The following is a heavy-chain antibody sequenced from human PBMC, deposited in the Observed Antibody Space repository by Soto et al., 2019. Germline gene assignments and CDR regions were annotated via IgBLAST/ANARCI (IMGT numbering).Heavy chain of an antibody. J-gene: IGHJ3*02. CDR2: MNPNSGNT. V-gene: IGHV1-8*01. CDR3: ARGRHPTDASEI. Sequence: SCSSSSLQPATGQGLEWMGWMNPNSGNTGYAQKFQGRVTMTRNTSISTAYMELSSPRSEDTAVYYCARGRHPTDASEILRQGTMVTVSS. CDR1: SCS.